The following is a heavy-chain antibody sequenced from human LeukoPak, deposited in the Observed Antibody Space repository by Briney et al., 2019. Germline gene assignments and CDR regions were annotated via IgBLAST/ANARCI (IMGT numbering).Heavy chain of an antibody. CDR2: IYTSGST. J-gene: IGHJ4*02. D-gene: IGHD3-3*01. V-gene: IGHV4-4*07. Sequence: PSETLSLTCTVSGGSISSYYWSWIRQPAGKGLEWIGRIYTSGSTNYNPSLKSRVTMSVDTSKNQFSLKLSSVTAADTAVYYCARDNTPRFWSGPIPHIYFDYWGQGTLVTVSS. CDR3: ARDNTPRFWSGPIPHIYFDY. CDR1: GGSISSYY.